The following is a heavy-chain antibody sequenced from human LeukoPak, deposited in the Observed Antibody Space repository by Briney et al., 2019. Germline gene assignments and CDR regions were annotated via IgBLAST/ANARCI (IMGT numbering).Heavy chain of an antibody. J-gene: IGHJ4*02. CDR2: ISGSDDST. Sequence: PGGSLRLSCAASGFTFSSYAMSWVRQAPGKGLEWVTAISGSDDSTYYADSVKGRFTISRDNSKNTVYLQMNSLRAEDTAVYYCAKLRSGGPPAGNYWGQGTLVTVSS. CDR3: AKLRSGGPPAGNY. CDR1: GFTFSSYA. V-gene: IGHV3-23*01. D-gene: IGHD2-2*01.